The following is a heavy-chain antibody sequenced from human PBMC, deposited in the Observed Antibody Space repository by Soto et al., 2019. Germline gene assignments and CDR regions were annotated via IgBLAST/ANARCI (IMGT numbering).Heavy chain of an antibody. V-gene: IGHV3-30*18. CDR1: GFTFSSYG. Sequence: GGSLRLSCAASGFTFSSYGMHWVRQAPGKGLEWVAVISYDGSNKYYADSVKGRFTISRDNSKNTLYLQMNSLRAEDTAVYYCAKSPADFWSGYLYYFDYWGQGSLVIVSS. D-gene: IGHD3-3*01. CDR2: ISYDGSNK. J-gene: IGHJ4*02. CDR3: AKSPADFWSGYLYYFDY.